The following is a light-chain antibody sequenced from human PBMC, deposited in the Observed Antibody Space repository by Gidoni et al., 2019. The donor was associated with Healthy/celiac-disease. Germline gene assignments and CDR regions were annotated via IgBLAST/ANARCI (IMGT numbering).Light chain of an antibody. CDR1: QGLKND. Sequence: DIQMTQSPSSLSASVGDRVTITCRASQGLKNDLGWYQQKAGKAPKRLIYAASSVQSGVPSRFSGSGSGTEFTLTISSLQPEDFATYYCLQHSSYPWTFGQGTKVEIK. J-gene: IGKJ1*01. CDR3: LQHSSYPWT. CDR2: AAS. V-gene: IGKV1-17*01.